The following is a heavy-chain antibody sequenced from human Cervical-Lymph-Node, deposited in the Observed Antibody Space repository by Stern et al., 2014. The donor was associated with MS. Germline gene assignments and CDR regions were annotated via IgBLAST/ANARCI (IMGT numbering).Heavy chain of an antibody. CDR1: GFTFSIYW. CDR2: IYPGDSAP. Sequence: EVQLEESGAELIRPGESLKISCKGSGFTFSIYWIAWVRQMPGKVLEWMGIIYPGDSAPRYSPSFQGQVTLSADKSTRTAYLPRSSLNASDTAMYFCARQTTAWASDVWGQGTLVTVSS. CDR3: ARQTTAWASDV. J-gene: IGHJ4*02. D-gene: IGHD1-14*01. V-gene: IGHV5-51*01.